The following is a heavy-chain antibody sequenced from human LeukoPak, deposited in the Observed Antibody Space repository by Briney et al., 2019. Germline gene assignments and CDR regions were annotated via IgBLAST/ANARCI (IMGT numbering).Heavy chain of an antibody. CDR3: AKDGYCSGGSCYHFFDY. CDR1: GFTFSSYA. Sequence: GGSLRLSCAASGFTFSSYAMSWVRQAPGKGLEWVSVISGSGGSTYYADSVKGRFTISRDNSKNTLYLQMNSLRAEDTAVYYCAKDGYCSGGSCYHFFDYWGQGTLVTVSS. V-gene: IGHV3-23*01. J-gene: IGHJ4*02. D-gene: IGHD2-15*01. CDR2: ISGSGGST.